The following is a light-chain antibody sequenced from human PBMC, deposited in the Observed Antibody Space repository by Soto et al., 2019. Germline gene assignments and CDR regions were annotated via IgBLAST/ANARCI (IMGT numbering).Light chain of an antibody. CDR1: QSVSNY. J-gene: IGKJ5*01. V-gene: IGKV3-11*01. Sequence: EIVLTQSPDILSLSPGDRATLSCRASQSVSNYLAWYQQKPGQAPRLLIYDTSNRATGIPARFSGSGSGTDFTLTISSLEPEDFAVYYCQQSSNWPPSITFGQGTRLEIK. CDR3: QQSSNWPPSIT. CDR2: DTS.